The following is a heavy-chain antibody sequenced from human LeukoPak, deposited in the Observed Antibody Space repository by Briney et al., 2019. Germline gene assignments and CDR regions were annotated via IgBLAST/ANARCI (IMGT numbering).Heavy chain of an antibody. J-gene: IGHJ6*03. Sequence: ASVKVSCKASGYSFTNFDINWVRQATGQGLEWMGWMNPNSGNKGYAQNFQGRVTMTMNTSITTAYMELSSLRAEDTAVYYCARGPQWRGDYYYTDVWGRGTTVTVSS. CDR2: MNPNSGNK. V-gene: IGHV1-8*01. D-gene: IGHD6-19*01. CDR3: ARGPQWRGDYYYTDV. CDR1: GYSFTNFD.